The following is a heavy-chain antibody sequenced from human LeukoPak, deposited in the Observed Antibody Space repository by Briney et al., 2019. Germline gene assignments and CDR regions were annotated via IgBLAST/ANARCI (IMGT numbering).Heavy chain of an antibody. D-gene: IGHD3-10*01. CDR3: PGGWFDP. J-gene: IGHJ5*02. Sequence: SETLSLTCAVYGGSFSGYYWSWIRQPPGKGLEWIGEINHSGSTNYNPSLKSRVTISVDTSKNQFSLKLSSVTAADTAVDKAPGGWFDPWGQGTLVTVSS. CDR2: INHSGST. V-gene: IGHV4-34*01. CDR1: GGSFSGYY.